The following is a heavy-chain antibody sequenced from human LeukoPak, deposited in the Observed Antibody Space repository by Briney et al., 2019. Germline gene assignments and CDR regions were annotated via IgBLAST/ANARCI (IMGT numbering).Heavy chain of an antibody. D-gene: IGHD2-2*02. CDR2: ISSSSSYI. J-gene: IGHJ6*03. V-gene: IGHV3-21*01. Sequence: GGSLRLSCAASGFTFSSNSMNCVRQAPGKGLERVSSISSSSSYIYYADSVKGRFTISRDNAKNSLYLQMNSLRAEDTAVYYCARGGRGYCSSTSCYTNYYYYMEVWGKGTPVTVSS. CDR3: ARGGRGYCSSTSCYTNYYYYMEV. CDR1: GFTFSSNS.